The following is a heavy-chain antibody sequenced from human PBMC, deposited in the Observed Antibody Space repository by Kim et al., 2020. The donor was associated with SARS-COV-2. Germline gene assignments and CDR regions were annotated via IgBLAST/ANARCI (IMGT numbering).Heavy chain of an antibody. J-gene: IGHJ4*02. D-gene: IGHD5-12*01. Sequence: SETLSLTCTVSGGSISSSSYYWGWIRQPPGKGLEWIGSIYYSGSTYYNPSLKSRVTISVDTSKNQFSLKLSSVTAADTAVYYCAKGWLQSPYYFDYWGQGTLVTVSS. CDR2: IYYSGST. V-gene: IGHV4-39*01. CDR1: GGSISSSSYY. CDR3: AKGWLQSPYYFDY.